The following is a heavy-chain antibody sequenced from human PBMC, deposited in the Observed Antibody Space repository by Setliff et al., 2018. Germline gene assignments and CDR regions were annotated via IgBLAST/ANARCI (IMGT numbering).Heavy chain of an antibody. CDR2: IHYSGSP. CDR3: ARTMYSSSWYGAFDI. D-gene: IGHD6-13*01. J-gene: IGHJ3*02. V-gene: IGHV4-59*01. Sequence: SETLSLTCTVSGGSISSYYWNWIRQPPGKGLEWIGYIHYSGSPNYHPSLKSRVSTSVDTSQNQISLKLSSVTAADTAVYYCARTMYSSSWYGAFDIWDQGTMVTVSS. CDR1: GGSISSYY.